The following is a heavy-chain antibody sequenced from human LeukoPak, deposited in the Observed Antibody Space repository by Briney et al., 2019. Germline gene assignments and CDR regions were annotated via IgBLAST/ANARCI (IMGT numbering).Heavy chain of an antibody. V-gene: IGHV3-21*01. D-gene: IGHD3-3*01. Sequence: GGSLRLSCVASGFTLSSFGMSWVRQPPGKGLEWVSSISSSSSYIYYADSVKGRFTISRDNAKNSLYLQMNSLRAEDTAVYYCARDAVSGDFWSGYHWRYGMDVWGQGTTVTVSS. CDR2: ISSSSSYI. J-gene: IGHJ6*02. CDR3: ARDAVSGDFWSGYHWRYGMDV. CDR1: GFTLSSFG.